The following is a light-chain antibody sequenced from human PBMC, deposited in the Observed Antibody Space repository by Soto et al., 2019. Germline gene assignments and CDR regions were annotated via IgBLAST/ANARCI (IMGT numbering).Light chain of an antibody. Sequence: DIPMTQSVSSLSTSVGDRVTITCRASQSISRNLNWYQQKPGKAPKLLIYAASSLQSGVPSRFSGSGSGTDFTLTISSLQPEDFATYYCQQSYSTPWTFGQGTKVEIK. CDR3: QQSYSTPWT. J-gene: IGKJ1*01. CDR2: AAS. CDR1: QSISRN. V-gene: IGKV1-39*01.